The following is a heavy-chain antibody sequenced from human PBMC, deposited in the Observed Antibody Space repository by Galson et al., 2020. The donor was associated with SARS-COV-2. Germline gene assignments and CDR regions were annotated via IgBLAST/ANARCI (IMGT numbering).Heavy chain of an antibody. J-gene: IGHJ4*02. CDR3: ARDIYYGSGVFDF. Sequence: GESLKISCKASGYTFSSYAFSWVRQAPGQGLEWMGWISAYDGNTYYARNLQGRVSMTTDTSTRTAYMELRSLRSDDTAVYYCARDIYYGSGVFDFWGQGTLVTVSS. D-gene: IGHD3-10*01. CDR1: GYTFSSYA. V-gene: IGHV1-18*01. CDR2: ISAYDGNT.